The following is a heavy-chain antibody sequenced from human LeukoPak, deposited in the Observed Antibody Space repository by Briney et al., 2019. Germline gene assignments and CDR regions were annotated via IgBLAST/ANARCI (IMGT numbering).Heavy chain of an antibody. J-gene: IGHJ4*02. D-gene: IGHD6-13*01. CDR3: AREGGFQMAAASE. Sequence: GGSLRLSCAASGFTFSSYSMNWVRQAPGKGLEWVSSISSSSSYIYYADSVKGRFTISRDNAKNSLYLQMNSLRAEDTAVYYCAREGGFQMAAASEWGQRTLVTVSS. CDR1: GFTFSSYS. V-gene: IGHV3-21*01. CDR2: ISSSSSYI.